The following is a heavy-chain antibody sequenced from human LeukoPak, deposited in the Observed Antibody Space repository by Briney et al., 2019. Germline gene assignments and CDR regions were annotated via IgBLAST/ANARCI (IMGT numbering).Heavy chain of an antibody. CDR1: GFTFSSYE. V-gene: IGHV3-48*03. CDR2: ISSSGSTI. Sequence: GSLRLSCAASGFTFSSYEMNWVRQAPGKGLEWVSYISSSGSTIYYADSVKGRFTISRDNAKNSLSLQMNSLRDEDTAVYYCARETPDSSSWTAFDFWGQGTLVTVSS. CDR3: ARETPDSSSWTAFDF. D-gene: IGHD6-13*01. J-gene: IGHJ4*02.